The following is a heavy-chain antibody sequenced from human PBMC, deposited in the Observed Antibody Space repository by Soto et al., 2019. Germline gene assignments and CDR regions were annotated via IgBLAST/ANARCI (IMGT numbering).Heavy chain of an antibody. J-gene: IGHJ6*03. CDR1: GGSFSGYY. CDR2: INHSGST. Sequence: SETLSLTCAVYGGSFSGYYWSWIRQPPGKGLEWIGEINHSGSTNYNPSLKSRVTISVDTSKNQFSLKLSSVTAADTAVYYCAREDSAARRHLKYYYYMDVWGKGTTVTVSS. D-gene: IGHD6-6*01. CDR3: AREDSAARRHLKYYYYMDV. V-gene: IGHV4-34*01.